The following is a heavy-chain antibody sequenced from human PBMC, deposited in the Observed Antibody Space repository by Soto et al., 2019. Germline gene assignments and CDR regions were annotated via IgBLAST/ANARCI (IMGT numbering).Heavy chain of an antibody. V-gene: IGHV3-48*02. Sequence: GSLRLSCAASGFTFSSYSMNWVRQAPGKGLEWVSYISSSSSTIYYADSVKGRFTISRDNAKNSLYLQMNSLRDEDTAVYYCAREAGYDFWSGYSLNWFDPWGQGTLVTVSS. CDR1: GFTFSSYS. J-gene: IGHJ5*02. CDR3: AREAGYDFWSGYSLNWFDP. CDR2: ISSSSSTI. D-gene: IGHD3-3*01.